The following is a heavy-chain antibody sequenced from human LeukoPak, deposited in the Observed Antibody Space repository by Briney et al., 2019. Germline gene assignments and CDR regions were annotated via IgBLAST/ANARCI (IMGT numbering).Heavy chain of an antibody. Sequence: SETLSLTCTVSGDSISNYYWNWIRQDPGTGLEWIGYIFYRGGTNYNSSLKSRATISVDRSKNQFSLRLSSVTAADTAVYYCARAKEGTSLVLSFKYHYYFLDVWGIGTTVTVSS. CDR3: ARAKEGTSLVLSFKYHYYFLDV. D-gene: IGHD2-2*01. J-gene: IGHJ6*04. CDR1: GDSISNYY. V-gene: IGHV4-59*12. CDR2: IFYRGGT.